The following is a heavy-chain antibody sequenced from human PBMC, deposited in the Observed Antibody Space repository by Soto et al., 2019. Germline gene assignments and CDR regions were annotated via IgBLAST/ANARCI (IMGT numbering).Heavy chain of an antibody. Sequence: GGSLRRSCAISGFTLSNFGMNCVRQAPGKGLEWVSAITGGRGSTYYADSVKGRLTLSRDNSKNTLYLQMNSLRAEDTAVYYCAKDNYGTDPWGQGTLVTVSS. D-gene: IGHD3-10*01. CDR1: GFTLSNFG. V-gene: IGHV3-23*01. CDR3: AKDNYGTDP. CDR2: ITGGRGST. J-gene: IGHJ5*02.